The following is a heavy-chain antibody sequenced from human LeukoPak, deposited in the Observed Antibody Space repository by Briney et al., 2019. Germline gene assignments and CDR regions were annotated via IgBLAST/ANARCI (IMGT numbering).Heavy chain of an antibody. J-gene: IGHJ5*02. D-gene: IGHD6-19*01. CDR1: GDSISSYY. Sequence: SETLSLTCTVSGDSISSYYWSWIRQPPGKGLEWIGYIYYSGSTNYNPSLKSRVTISVDTSKNQFSLKLSSVTAADTAVYYCARGVAVAGTNWFDPWGQGTLVTVSS. CDR2: IYYSGST. CDR3: ARGVAVAGTNWFDP. V-gene: IGHV4-59*01.